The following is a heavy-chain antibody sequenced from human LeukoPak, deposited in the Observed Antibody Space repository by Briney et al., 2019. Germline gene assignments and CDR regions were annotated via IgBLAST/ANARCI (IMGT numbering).Heavy chain of an antibody. CDR1: GGSISSSSYY. V-gene: IGHV4-39*01. D-gene: IGHD3-10*01. CDR3: ASPATYYYGSGSYEPFDY. Sequence: KPSETLSLTCTVSGGSISSSSYYWGWIRQPPGKGLEWIGSTYYSGSTYYNPSLKSRVTISVDTSKNQFSLKLSSVTAADTAVYYCASPATYYYGSGSYEPFDYWGQGTLVTVSS. CDR2: TYYSGST. J-gene: IGHJ4*02.